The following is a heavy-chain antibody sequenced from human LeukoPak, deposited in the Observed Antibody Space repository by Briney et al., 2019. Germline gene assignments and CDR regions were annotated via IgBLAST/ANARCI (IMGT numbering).Heavy chain of an antibody. V-gene: IGHV3-74*01. CDR3: VTDRYSDSAFGD. CDR2: INTDGSVT. CDR1: GITVSSFW. J-gene: IGHJ4*02. D-gene: IGHD1-26*01. Sequence: GGSLRLSCAASGITVSSFWMHWVRQAPGEGLVWVSRINTDGSVTNYADSVEGRFTISRDNAKNTLYLQMNALRAEDTAEYYCVTDRYSDSAFGDWGQGTLVTVSS.